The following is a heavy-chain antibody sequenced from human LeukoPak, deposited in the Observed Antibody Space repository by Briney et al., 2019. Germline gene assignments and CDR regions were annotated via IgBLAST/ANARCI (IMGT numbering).Heavy chain of an antibody. J-gene: IGHJ6*02. CDR1: GFTFSSYG. V-gene: IGHV3-30*18. Sequence: GRSLRLSCAASGFTFSSYGMHWVRQAPGKGLEWVAVITFDGSNKYYADSVKGRFTIPRDNSKNTLYPQMNSLRAEDTAVYYCAKDLVARAQGYYGMDVWGQGATVTVSS. D-gene: IGHD2-15*01. CDR3: AKDLVARAQGYYGMDV. CDR2: ITFDGSNK.